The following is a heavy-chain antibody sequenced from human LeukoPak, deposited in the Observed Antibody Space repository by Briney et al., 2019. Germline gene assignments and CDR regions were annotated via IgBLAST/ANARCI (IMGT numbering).Heavy chain of an antibody. V-gene: IGHV3-23*01. CDR3: AKPREGSGSYYKSFFDS. D-gene: IGHD3-10*01. CDR2: ISGSGGDT. J-gene: IGHJ4*02. CDR1: GFTFSGYA. Sequence: GGSLRLSCAASGFTFSGYAMSWVRQAPGKGLEWVSVISGSGGDTNYADSVKGRFTISRDNSKNTLYLQMNTLRAEDTAVYYCAKPREGSGSYYKSFFDSWGQGTLVTVSS.